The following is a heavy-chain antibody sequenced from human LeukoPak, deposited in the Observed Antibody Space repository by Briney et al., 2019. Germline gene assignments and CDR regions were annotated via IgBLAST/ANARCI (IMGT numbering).Heavy chain of an antibody. J-gene: IGHJ5*02. CDR3: ARLVVVPAAKEWDWFDP. V-gene: IGHV1-2*02. Sequence: ASVKVSCKASGYTFTGYYMHWVRQAPGQGLEWMGWINPNSGGTNYAQKFQGRVTMTRDTSISTAYMELSRLRSDDTAVYYCARLVVVPAAKEWDWFDPWGQGTLVTVSS. D-gene: IGHD2-2*01. CDR2: INPNSGGT. CDR1: GYTFTGYY.